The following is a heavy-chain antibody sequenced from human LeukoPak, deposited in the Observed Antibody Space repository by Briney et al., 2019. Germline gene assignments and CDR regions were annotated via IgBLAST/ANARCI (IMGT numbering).Heavy chain of an antibody. V-gene: IGHV1-46*01. CDR1: GYTFTSYG. CDR3: AREDIVVVPAASFDY. Sequence: ASVKVSCKASGYTFTSYGISWVRQAPGQGLEWMGIINPSGGSTSYAQKFQGRVTMTRDTSTSTVYMELSSLRSEDTAVYYCAREDIVVVPAASFDYWGQGTLVTVSS. CDR2: INPSGGST. D-gene: IGHD2-2*01. J-gene: IGHJ4*02.